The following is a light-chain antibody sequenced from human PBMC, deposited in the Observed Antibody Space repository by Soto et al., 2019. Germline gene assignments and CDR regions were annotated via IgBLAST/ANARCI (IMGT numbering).Light chain of an antibody. CDR3: QQSYSTPLT. J-gene: IGKJ4*01. CDR2: TTS. CDR1: QTIDKY. V-gene: IGKV1-39*01. Sequence: DLQMTQSPSSLSASVGDRVTITCRASQTIDKYLNLYQEKPGKAPKLLIYTTSTLQSEVPSRFSGSGSETDFTLTISSVQPEDFATYYCQQSYSTPLTFGGGTKVEIK.